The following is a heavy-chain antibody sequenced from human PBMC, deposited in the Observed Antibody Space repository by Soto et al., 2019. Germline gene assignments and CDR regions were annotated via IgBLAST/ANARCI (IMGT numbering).Heavy chain of an antibody. J-gene: IGHJ3*02. V-gene: IGHV5-51*01. CDR3: ARRLIAGAATPDAFDI. CDR1: GYSFTSYW. D-gene: IGHD6-13*01. CDR2: IYPGDSDT. Sequence: GESLKISCKGSGYSFTSYWIGWVRQMPGKGLEWMGIIYPGDSDTRYSPTFQGQVTISADKSISTAYLQWSSLKASDTAMYYCARRLIAGAATPDAFDIWGQGTMVTVSS.